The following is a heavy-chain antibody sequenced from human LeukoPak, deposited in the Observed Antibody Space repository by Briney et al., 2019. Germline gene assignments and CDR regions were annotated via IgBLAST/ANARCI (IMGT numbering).Heavy chain of an antibody. J-gene: IGHJ4*02. CDR2: IYTSGST. CDR1: GGSISSYY. CDR3: ARVLHDFWSGYRDYFDY. V-gene: IGHV4-4*07. D-gene: IGHD3-3*01. Sequence: PSETLSLTCTVSGGSISSYYWSWIRQPAGKGLVWIGRIYTSGSTNYNSSLKSQVTMSVDTSKNQFSLKLSSVTAADTAVYYCARVLHDFWSGYRDYFDYWGQGTLVTVSS.